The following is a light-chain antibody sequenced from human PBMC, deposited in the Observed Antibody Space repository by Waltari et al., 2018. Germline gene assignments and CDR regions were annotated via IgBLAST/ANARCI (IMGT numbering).Light chain of an antibody. V-gene: IGLV1-40*01. CDR1: SSNIGAGND. CDR3: QSFDSNLNGGVL. CDR2: GNT. J-gene: IGLJ2*01. Sequence: QSVLTQPPSVSGAPGQRVTLPCTGSSSNIGAGNDVHWYQHLPGTAPKLLIYGNTDRPSGVPDRFSGSKSGTSASLAITGLRAEDEANYYCQSFDSNLNGGVLFGGGTKLTVL.